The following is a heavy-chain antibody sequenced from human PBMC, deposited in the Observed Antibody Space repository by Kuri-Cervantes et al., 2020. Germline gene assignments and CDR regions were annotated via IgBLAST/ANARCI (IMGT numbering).Heavy chain of an antibody. V-gene: IGHV3-43D*04. CDR1: GFTFDDYA. CDR3: AKDKGRGRDGYNYYFDY. J-gene: IGHJ4*02. CDR2: ISWDGGST. D-gene: IGHD5-24*01. Sequence: ETLSLTCAASGFTFDDYAMHWVRQAPGKGLEWVSLISWDGGSTYYADSVKGRFTISRDNAKNFLYLQMNSLRAEDTALYYCAKDKGRGRDGYNYYFDYWGQGTLVTVSS.